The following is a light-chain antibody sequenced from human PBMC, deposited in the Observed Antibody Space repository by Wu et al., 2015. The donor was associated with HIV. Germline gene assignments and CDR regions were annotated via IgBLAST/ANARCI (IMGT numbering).Light chain of an antibody. CDR2: GTF. V-gene: IGKV3-20*01. CDR1: QNVDTAH. J-gene: IGKJ2*02. Sequence: ESILTQSPGILSLSPGQTGTLSCKASQNVDTAHLAWYQQKFGQAPRLLISGTFHRATGIPERFIGSGSGTDFTLIIARVELEDVGIYYCQHYSPSERTFGQGTKIEIK. CDR3: QHYSPSERT.